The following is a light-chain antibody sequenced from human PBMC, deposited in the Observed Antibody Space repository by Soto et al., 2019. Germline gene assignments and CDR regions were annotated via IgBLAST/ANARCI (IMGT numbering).Light chain of an antibody. V-gene: IGKV3-11*01. Sequence: EIVLTQSPATLSLSPGERATLSCRASQSVGSSLAWYQQKPGQAPRLLIYDASSRATGLPARFSGGGSGTDFTLTINTLEPEDFAVYYCQQRSDLITFGQGTRLEIK. CDR3: QQRSDLIT. CDR1: QSVGSS. CDR2: DAS. J-gene: IGKJ5*01.